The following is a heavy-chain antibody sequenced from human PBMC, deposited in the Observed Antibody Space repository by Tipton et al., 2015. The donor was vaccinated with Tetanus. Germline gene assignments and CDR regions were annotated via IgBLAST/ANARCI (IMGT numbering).Heavy chain of an antibody. V-gene: IGHV3-74*03. Sequence: SLRLSCAASGFSFRSYWMHWVRQSPGKGLVWVSRIKSDGTKTTYADSVKGRFTISRDNSKNTVYLQMNSLRVEDTAVYYCARWGVLGLQHYLDYWGQGTLVTVSS. CDR2: IKSDGTKT. CDR1: GFSFRSYW. D-gene: IGHD1-1*01. J-gene: IGHJ4*02. CDR3: ARWGVLGLQHYLDY.